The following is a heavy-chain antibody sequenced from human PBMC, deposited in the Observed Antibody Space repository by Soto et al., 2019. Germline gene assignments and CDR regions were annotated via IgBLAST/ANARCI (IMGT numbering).Heavy chain of an antibody. CDR2: IIPILGIA. CDR3: ARAPNSSGWYG. V-gene: IGHV1-69*02. CDR1: GGTFSSST. Sequence: QVQLVQSGAEVKKPGSSVKVSCKASGGTFSSSTISWVRQAPGQGLEWMGRIIPILGIANYAQKFQGRVPITSDKSTSTAYMELSSLRSEDTAVYYCARAPNSSGWYGWGQGTLVTVSS. J-gene: IGHJ4*02. D-gene: IGHD6-19*01.